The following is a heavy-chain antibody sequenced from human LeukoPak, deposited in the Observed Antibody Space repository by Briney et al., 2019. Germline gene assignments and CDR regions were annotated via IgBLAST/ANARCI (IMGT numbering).Heavy chain of an antibody. CDR3: ARAGSDY. CDR1: GYSFTNYD. V-gene: IGHV1-8*03. D-gene: IGHD1-1*01. CDR2: MNPNSGNT. J-gene: IGHJ4*02. Sequence: HAASVKVSCKTSGYSFTNYDINWVRQATGQGLEWMGWMNPNSGNTGFAQKFQGRVTITRNTSISTAYMELSSLRSEDTAVYYCARAGSDYWGQGTLVTVSS.